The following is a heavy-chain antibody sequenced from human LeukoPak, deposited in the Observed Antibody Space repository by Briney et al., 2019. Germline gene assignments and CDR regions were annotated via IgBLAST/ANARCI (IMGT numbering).Heavy chain of an antibody. CDR2: ISSSSSYI. Sequence: GGSLRLSCAASGFTLSSYSMNWARQAPGKGLEWVSSISSSSSYIYYADSVKVRFTISRDNAKNSLYLQMNSLRAEDTAVYYCARVPYGDPPDYWGQGTLVTVSS. J-gene: IGHJ4*02. CDR3: ARVPYGDPPDY. V-gene: IGHV3-21*01. CDR1: GFTLSSYS. D-gene: IGHD4-17*01.